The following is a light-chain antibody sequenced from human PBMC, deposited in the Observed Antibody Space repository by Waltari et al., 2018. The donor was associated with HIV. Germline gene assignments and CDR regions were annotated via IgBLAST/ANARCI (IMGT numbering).Light chain of an antibody. J-gene: IGKJ2*01. CDR1: QSSSSY. V-gene: IGKV1-39*01. CDR2: AAS. Sequence: DIQMTQSPSSLSASVGARVTITCRASQSSSSYLTWYQQKPWKAPKLLIYAASSLQSGVPSRLSGSGSGTDFTLTISSLQPEDFATYYCQQSYSTPYTFGQGTKLEIK. CDR3: QQSYSTPYT.